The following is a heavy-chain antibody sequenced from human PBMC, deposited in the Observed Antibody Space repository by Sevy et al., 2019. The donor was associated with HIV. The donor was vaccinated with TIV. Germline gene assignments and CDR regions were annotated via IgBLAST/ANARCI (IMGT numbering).Heavy chain of an antibody. D-gene: IGHD3-10*01. CDR3: ARDPHHGSDRAYGMDV. J-gene: IGHJ6*02. Sequence: SETLSLTCTVSGGSISSYYWSWIRQPAGKGLEWIGRMYTSGSTNYNPSLKSRVTMSVDTSKNQFSLKLSSVTAADTAVYYCARDPHHGSDRAYGMDVWGQGTTVTVSS. CDR1: GGSISSYY. V-gene: IGHV4-4*07. CDR2: MYTSGST.